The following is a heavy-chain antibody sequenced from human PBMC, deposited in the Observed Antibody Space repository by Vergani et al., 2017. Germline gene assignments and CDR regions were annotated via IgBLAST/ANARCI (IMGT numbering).Heavy chain of an antibody. CDR2: IYYSGST. V-gene: IGHV4-61*10. CDR3: ASTYSGSYYRGAEYFQH. CDR1: GGSVSSGSYY. Sequence: QVQLQESGPGLVKPSETLSLTCTVSGGSVSSGSYYWSWIRQPAGKGLEWIGYIYYSGSTNYNPSLKSRVTISVDTSKNQFSLKLSSVTAADTAVYYCASTYSGSYYRGAEYFQHWGQGTLVTVSS. D-gene: IGHD1-26*01. J-gene: IGHJ1*01.